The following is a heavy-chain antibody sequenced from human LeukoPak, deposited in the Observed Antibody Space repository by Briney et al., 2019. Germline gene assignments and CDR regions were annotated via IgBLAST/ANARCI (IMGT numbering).Heavy chain of an antibody. CDR1: GGTFSSYA. CDR3: ARDYGPEWELRPYYFDY. D-gene: IGHD1-26*01. J-gene: IGHJ4*02. Sequence: SVKVSCKASGGTFSSYAISWVRQAPGQGLEWMGGIIPIFGTANYAQKFQGRVTITADESTSTAYMELRSLRSDDTAVYYCARDYGPEWELRPYYFDYWGQGTLVTVSS. V-gene: IGHV1-69*13. CDR2: IIPIFGTA.